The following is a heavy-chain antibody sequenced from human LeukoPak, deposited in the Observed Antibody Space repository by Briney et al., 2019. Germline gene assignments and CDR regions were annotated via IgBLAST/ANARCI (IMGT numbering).Heavy chain of an antibody. D-gene: IGHD6-13*01. Sequence: GGSLRPSCAASGFTFSSYWMSWVRQAPGKGLEWVANIKQDGSEKYYVDSVKGRFTISRDNAKNSLYLQMNSLRAEDTAVYYCARPGVAAVEDYWGQGTLVTVSS. CDR2: IKQDGSEK. CDR3: ARPGVAAVEDY. CDR1: GFTFSSYW. J-gene: IGHJ4*02. V-gene: IGHV3-7*01.